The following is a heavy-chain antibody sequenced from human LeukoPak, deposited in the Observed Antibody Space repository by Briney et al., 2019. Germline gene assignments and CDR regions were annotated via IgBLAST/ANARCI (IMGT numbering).Heavy chain of an antibody. CDR1: GFTFDDYA. J-gene: IGHJ2*01. D-gene: IGHD4-17*01. CDR3: AKDYGDYPRYFDL. Sequence: GRSLRLSCAASGFTFDDYAMHWVRQAPGKGLEGVSGISWNSGSIGYADSVKGRFTISRDNAKNSLYLQMNSLRAEDTALYCCAKDYGDYPRYFDLWGRGTLVTVSS. CDR2: ISWNSGSI. V-gene: IGHV3-9*01.